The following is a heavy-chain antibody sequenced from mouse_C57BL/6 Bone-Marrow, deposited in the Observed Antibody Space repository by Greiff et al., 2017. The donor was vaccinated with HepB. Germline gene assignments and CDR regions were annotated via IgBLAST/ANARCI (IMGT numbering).Heavy chain of an antibody. D-gene: IGHD2-3*01. V-gene: IGHV14-4*01. CDR2: IDPENGDT. CDR1: GFNIKDDY. J-gene: IGHJ4*01. Sequence: EVQLQESGAELVRPGASVKLSCTASGFNIKDDYMHWVKQRPEQGLEWIGWIDPENGDTEYASKFQGKATITADTASNTAYLQLSHLTSEDTAVYYCTTDGYYVCMDYWGQGTSVTVSS. CDR3: TTDGYYVCMDY.